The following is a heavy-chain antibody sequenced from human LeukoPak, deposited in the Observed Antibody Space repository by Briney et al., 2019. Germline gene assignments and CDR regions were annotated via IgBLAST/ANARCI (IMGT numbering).Heavy chain of an antibody. Sequence: PGGSLRLSCAASGFPFSTIWMNWVRQAPGKGLEWVGRIKSKTEGGTMDYAAPVKGRFTISRDDSKNTLYLQMNGLKTEDTAVYYCTTGNSLGMDGNYFFDFWGPGTLVTVSS. CDR1: GFPFSTIW. CDR2: IKSKTEGGTM. D-gene: IGHD5-24*01. V-gene: IGHV3-15*01. CDR3: TTGNSLGMDGNYFFDF. J-gene: IGHJ4*02.